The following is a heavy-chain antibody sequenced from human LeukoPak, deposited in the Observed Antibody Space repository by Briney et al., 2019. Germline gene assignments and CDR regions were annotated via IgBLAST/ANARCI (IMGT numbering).Heavy chain of an antibody. CDR1: GFTFSSHA. Sequence: GGSLILSCAASGFTFSSHAMTWVRQAPGKGLEWVSSLSDSSTYYADSVKGRFIISRDNSKNTLYLQMSSLRADDTAVYYCAKDGGYYGMDVWGQGTTVTVSS. J-gene: IGHJ6*02. CDR3: AKDGGYYGMDV. D-gene: IGHD3-3*01. CDR2: LSDSST. V-gene: IGHV3-23*01.